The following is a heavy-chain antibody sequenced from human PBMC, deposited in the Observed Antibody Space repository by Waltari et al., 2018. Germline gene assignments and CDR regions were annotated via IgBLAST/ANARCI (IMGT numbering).Heavy chain of an antibody. CDR1: GGSFSGYY. J-gene: IGHJ4*02. V-gene: IGHV4-34*01. CDR3: ARRNHDYGDYYFDY. Sequence: QVQLQQWGAGLLKPSETLSLTCAVYGGSFSGYYWSWIRQPPGKGVGWIGEINHSGSTNYNPALKSRVTISVDTSKNQFSLKLSSVTAADTAVYYCARRNHDYGDYYFDYWGQGTLVTVSS. CDR2: INHSGST. D-gene: IGHD4-17*01.